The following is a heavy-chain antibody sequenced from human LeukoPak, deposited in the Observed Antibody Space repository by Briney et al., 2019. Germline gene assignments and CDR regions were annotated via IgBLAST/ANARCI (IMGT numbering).Heavy chain of an antibody. Sequence: VASVKVSCKASGYTFTGYYVHWVRQAPGQGLEWMGWINPNSGGTNYAQKFQGRVTMTRDTSISTAYMELTRLRSDDTAGYYCARYSSGWYFDLWGRGTLVTVSS. J-gene: IGHJ2*01. V-gene: IGHV1-2*02. D-gene: IGHD6-19*01. CDR1: GYTFTGYY. CDR2: INPNSGGT. CDR3: ARYSSGWYFDL.